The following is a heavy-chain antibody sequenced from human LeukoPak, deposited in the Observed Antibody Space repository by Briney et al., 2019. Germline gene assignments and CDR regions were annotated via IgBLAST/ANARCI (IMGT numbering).Heavy chain of an antibody. J-gene: IGHJ4*02. D-gene: IGHD3-22*01. Sequence: PGGSLRLSCAASGFTFSSYAMHWVRQAPGKGLEWVSLIYTSGSTFYADSVRGRFTISRDNSENTLYLDMNSLTAGDTAIYYCVKAHDSDSSFAYWGQGTLVTVSS. CDR2: IYTSGST. V-gene: IGHV3-NL1*01. CDR3: VKAHDSDSSFAY. CDR1: GFTFSSYA.